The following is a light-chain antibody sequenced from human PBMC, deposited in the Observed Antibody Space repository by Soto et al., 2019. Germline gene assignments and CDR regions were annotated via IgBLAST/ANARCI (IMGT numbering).Light chain of an antibody. V-gene: IGLV2-8*01. Sequence: QSALTQPPSASGSPGQSVTISCTGTSSDVGTYDYVSWYQQHPGKAPKLMIYEVTKRPSGVPDRFSGSKSGNTASLTVSGLQSEDEADYYCSSYVGNNIFVIFGGGTKLTVL. CDR3: SSYVGNNIFVI. J-gene: IGLJ2*01. CDR1: SSDVGTYDY. CDR2: EVT.